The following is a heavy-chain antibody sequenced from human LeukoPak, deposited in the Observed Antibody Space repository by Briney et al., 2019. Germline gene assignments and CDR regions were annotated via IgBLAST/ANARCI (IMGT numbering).Heavy chain of an antibody. CDR1: GFTFSSYG. V-gene: IGHV3-30*02. CDR2: IRDDGSNK. J-gene: IGHJ4*02. D-gene: IGHD1-26*01. CDR3: AKELVGATEGYYFDY. Sequence: AGGSLRLSCAASGFTFSSYGMHWVRQAPGKGLEWVAFIRDDGSNKYYADSVKGRFTISIDNSKNTLYLKMNRLRAEDTAVYYCAKELVGATEGYYFDYWGQGTLVTVSS.